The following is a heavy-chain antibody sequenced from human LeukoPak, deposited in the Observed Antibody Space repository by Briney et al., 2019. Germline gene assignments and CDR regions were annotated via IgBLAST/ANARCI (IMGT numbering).Heavy chain of an antibody. CDR3: ARAGQVPAASYYYYYYMDV. Sequence: GGSLRLSCAASGFTFSSYAMHWVRQAPGKGLEWVAFIRYDGSNKYYADSVKGRFTISRDNAKNSLYLQMNSLRAEDTAVYYCARAGQVPAASYYYYYYMDVWGKGTTVTISS. D-gene: IGHD2-2*01. J-gene: IGHJ6*03. CDR2: IRYDGSNK. CDR1: GFTFSSYA. V-gene: IGHV3-30*02.